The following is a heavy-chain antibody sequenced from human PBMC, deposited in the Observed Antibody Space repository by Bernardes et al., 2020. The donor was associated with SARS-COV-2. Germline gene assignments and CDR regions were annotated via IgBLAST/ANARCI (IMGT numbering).Heavy chain of an antibody. D-gene: IGHD5-18*01. CDR1: GFTFSNFW. CDR3: ARGYSF. J-gene: IGHJ4*02. CDR2: INSNGYIT. V-gene: IGHV3-74*01. Sequence: GWSLILSCATSGFTFSNFWMHWVRQGPGKGLVWVARINSNGYITDYADSVKGRFTISRDNAKNTLYLQMNSLRAEDTAVYYCARGYSFGGEGTLVTVSS.